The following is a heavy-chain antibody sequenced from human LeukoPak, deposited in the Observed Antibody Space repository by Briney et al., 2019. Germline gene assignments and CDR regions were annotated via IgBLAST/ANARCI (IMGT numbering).Heavy chain of an antibody. Sequence: SVKVSCKASGGTFSSYAISWVRQAPGQGLEWMGGIIPIFGTANYAQKFQGRVTITADESTSAAYMELSSLRSEDTAVYYCARAITMVRGVINLPQYNWFDPWGQGTLVTVSS. J-gene: IGHJ5*02. V-gene: IGHV1-69*13. CDR3: ARAITMVRGVINLPQYNWFDP. CDR2: IIPIFGTA. D-gene: IGHD3-10*01. CDR1: GGTFSSYA.